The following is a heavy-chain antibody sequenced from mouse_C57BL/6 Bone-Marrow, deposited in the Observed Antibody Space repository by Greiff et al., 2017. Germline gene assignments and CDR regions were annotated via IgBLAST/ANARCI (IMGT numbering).Heavy chain of an antibody. CDR1: GFTFSSYG. CDR3: ARDGTEAMDY. Sequence: EVHLVESGGDLVKPGGSLKLSCAASGFTFSSYGMSWVRQTPDKRLEWVATISSGGSYTYYTDSVKGRFTISRDNAKNTLYLQMCSLTSEDPAMNYCARDGTEAMDYWGQGTSVTVSS. D-gene: IGHD4-1*01. CDR2: ISSGGSYT. J-gene: IGHJ4*01. V-gene: IGHV5-6*01.